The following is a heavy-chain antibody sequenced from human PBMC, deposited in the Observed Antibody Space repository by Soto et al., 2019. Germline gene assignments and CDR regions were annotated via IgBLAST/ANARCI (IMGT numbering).Heavy chain of an antibody. CDR1: GGSISSGGYY. CDR3: ATVVWGFSLAVDY. Sequence: QVQLQESGPGLVKPSKTLSLTCTVSGGSISSGGYYWSWIRQHPGKGLEWIGYIYYSGSTYYNPSLKSRVTISVDPSKNQCSLKLSSVTAADTAVYYCATVVWGFSLAVDYWGQGTLVTVSS. CDR2: IYYSGST. V-gene: IGHV4-31*03. D-gene: IGHD3-16*01. J-gene: IGHJ4*02.